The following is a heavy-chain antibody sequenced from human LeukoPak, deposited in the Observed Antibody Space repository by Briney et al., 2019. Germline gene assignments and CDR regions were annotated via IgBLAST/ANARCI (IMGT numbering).Heavy chain of an antibody. Sequence: EGSLRLSCAASGFIFSSYGIHWVRQAPAKGLEWVAVIWYDGSNKYYGDSVKGGFTISRDNSRNTVYLQMSSLRDEDTAMYYCALVRDYWGQGMLVTVSS. V-gene: IGHV3-33*01. D-gene: IGHD6-6*01. CDR3: ALVRDY. CDR2: IWYDGSNK. CDR1: GFIFSSYG. J-gene: IGHJ4*02.